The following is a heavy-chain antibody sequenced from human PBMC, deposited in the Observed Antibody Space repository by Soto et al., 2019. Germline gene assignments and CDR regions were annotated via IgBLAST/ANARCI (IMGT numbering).Heavy chain of an antibody. CDR1: GFTFTSSA. Sequence: SVKVSCKASGFTFTSSAVQWVRQARGQRLEWIGWIVVGSGNTNYAQKFQERVTITRDMSTSTAYMELSSLRSEDTAVYYCAAGTSGWYGYYYYGMDVWGQGTTVTVSS. J-gene: IGHJ6*02. CDR3: AAGTSGWYGYYYYGMDV. V-gene: IGHV1-58*01. D-gene: IGHD6-19*01. CDR2: IVVGSGNT.